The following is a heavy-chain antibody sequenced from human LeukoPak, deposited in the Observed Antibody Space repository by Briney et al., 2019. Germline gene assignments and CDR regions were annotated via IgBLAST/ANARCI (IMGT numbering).Heavy chain of an antibody. D-gene: IGHD6-19*01. CDR1: GFSFSIYA. CDR2: FFSDTGKT. V-gene: IGHV3-23*05. Sequence: GGSLRLSCAASGFSFSIYAMAWVRQAPGKGLEWVSTFFSDTGKTDYADSVKGRFTISIDISKNVLYLQMNNLRAEDTAVYYCAKRGAGSGGLHHWGQGTLVPVSS. J-gene: IGHJ5*02. CDR3: AKRGAGSGGLHH.